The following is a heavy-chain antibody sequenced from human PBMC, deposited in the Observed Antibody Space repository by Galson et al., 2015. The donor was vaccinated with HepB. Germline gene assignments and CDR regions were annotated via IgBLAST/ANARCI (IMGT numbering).Heavy chain of an antibody. CDR3: ARGHYGLDV. CDR2: IDISGSSI. J-gene: IGHJ6*02. Sequence: SLRLSCAAFGFTFSDHYMSWIRQAPGKGLEWVSYIDISGSSIYYADPVKGRFTISRDNAKNSLYLQMDNLRAEDTAVYYCARGHYGLDVWGQGTTVTVSS. V-gene: IGHV3-11*01. CDR1: GFTFSDHY.